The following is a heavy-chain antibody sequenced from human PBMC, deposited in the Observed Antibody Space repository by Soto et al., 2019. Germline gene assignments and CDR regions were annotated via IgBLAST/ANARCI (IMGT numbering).Heavy chain of an antibody. Sequence: EVQLVESGGDLVQPGGSLRLSCAASGFTVSNNYMSWVRQAPGQGLEWVSVIYSRGDTSYADSVKGRFNISRVSSKNKLEMQMNSLIAEDTSSYSCARCPTVDRRNWPIGFDYWGQGTLVTVSS. CDR2: IYSRGDT. V-gene: IGHV3-66*01. CDR1: GFTVSNNY. D-gene: IGHD1-1*01. J-gene: IGHJ4*02. CDR3: ARCPTVDRRNWPIGFDY.